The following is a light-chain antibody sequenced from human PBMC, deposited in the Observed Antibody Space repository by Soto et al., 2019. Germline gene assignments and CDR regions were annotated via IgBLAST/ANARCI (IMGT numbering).Light chain of an antibody. V-gene: IGKV3-20*01. CDR3: QQYGSSVAYT. Sequence: DIGWTQSPGTLSLSPGDRATLSCRASQSVSSSYLAWYQQKPGQAPRLLIYGASSRATGIPVRFSGSGSGTDFTLTISILESEDLAVYYCQQYGSSVAYTFGQGTKLEIK. J-gene: IGKJ2*01. CDR2: GAS. CDR1: QSVSSSY.